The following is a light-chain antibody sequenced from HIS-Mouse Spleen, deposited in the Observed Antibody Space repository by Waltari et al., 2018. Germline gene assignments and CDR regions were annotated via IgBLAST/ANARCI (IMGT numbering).Light chain of an antibody. CDR3: CSYAGSSTWV. CDR2: EGS. V-gene: IGLV2-23*01. CDR1: SSDVGSYNL. Sequence: QSALTQPASVSGSPGQSITISCTGTSSDVGSYNLFPWYQQHPGKAPKPMIYEGSKRPSGVSNRFSGAKXGNTASLTISGLQAEDEADYYCCSYAGSSTWVFGGGTKLTVL. J-gene: IGLJ3*02.